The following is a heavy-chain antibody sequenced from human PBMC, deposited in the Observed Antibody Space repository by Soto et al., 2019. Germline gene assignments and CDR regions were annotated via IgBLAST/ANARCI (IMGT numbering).Heavy chain of an antibody. CDR3: ARDFYYVDTAMVSALTDYEFCGMDV. V-gene: IGHV6-1*01. Sequence: SQTLSLTCAISGDSVSSNSAAWNWIRHSPSRGLEWQGRTYYRSKWYNDYAVSVKSRITINPDTSKNQFSLQLNSVTPEHTAVYYCARDFYYVDTAMVSALTDYEFCGMDVWGQGTTVTVSS. CDR2: TYYRSKWYN. J-gene: IGHJ6*02. CDR1: GDSVSSNSAA. D-gene: IGHD5-18*01.